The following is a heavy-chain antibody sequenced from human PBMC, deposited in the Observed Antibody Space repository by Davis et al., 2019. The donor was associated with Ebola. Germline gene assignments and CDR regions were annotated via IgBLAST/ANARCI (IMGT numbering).Heavy chain of an antibody. J-gene: IGHJ6*04. CDR1: GFTFSSYW. CDR2: INGDGSRT. CDR3: ARGTYDILTGMLYYYYGMDV. V-gene: IGHV3-74*01. D-gene: IGHD3-9*01. Sequence: HTGGSLRLSCAASGFTFSSYWMHCVRQAPGKGLVWVSRINGDGSRTSYADSVKGRFTISRDNAKNSLYLQMNSLRDEDTAVYYGARGTYDILTGMLYYYYGMDVWGKGTTVTVST.